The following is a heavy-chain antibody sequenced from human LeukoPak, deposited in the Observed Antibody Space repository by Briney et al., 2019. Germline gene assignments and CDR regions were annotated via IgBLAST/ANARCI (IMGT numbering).Heavy chain of an antibody. V-gene: IGHV4-39*01. J-gene: IGHJ4*02. CDR3: ARLSTSDTDGNYFDF. CDR1: GDSITRNTYY. CDR2: INYSGRT. Sequence: SESLSLTCTVSGDSITRNTYYWVWVRQPPGKGLEWIGSINYSGRTFYSSSLKSRATISVDTFRNQFSLKVTSVTAADTAVYSCARLSTSDTDGNYFDFWGQGTLVTVSS. D-gene: IGHD1-1*01.